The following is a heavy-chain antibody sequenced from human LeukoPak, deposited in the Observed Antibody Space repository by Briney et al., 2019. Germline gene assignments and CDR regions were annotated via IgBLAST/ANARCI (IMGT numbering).Heavy chain of an antibody. Sequence: GGSLRLSCAASGFTFSSYWMSWVRQAPGKGLEWVANIKLDGSEKYYVDSVKGRFTISKDNAKNSLYLQMNSLRAEDTAVYYCAREVQVYCSSTSCYNLDSWGQGTLVTVSA. CDR1: GFTFSSYW. J-gene: IGHJ4*02. CDR3: AREVQVYCSSTSCYNLDS. D-gene: IGHD2-2*02. CDR2: IKLDGSEK. V-gene: IGHV3-7*01.